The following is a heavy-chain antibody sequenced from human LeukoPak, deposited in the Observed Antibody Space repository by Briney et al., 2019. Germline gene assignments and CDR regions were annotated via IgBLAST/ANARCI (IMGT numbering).Heavy chain of an antibody. CDR2: IHYSGST. CDR3: ARQSMVRGVIETFDY. D-gene: IGHD3-10*01. V-gene: IGHV4-39*01. CDR1: GGSISSSSYY. Sequence: PSETLSLTCTVSGGSISSSSYYWGWIRQPPGKGLEWIGSIHYSGSTYYNPSLKSRVTISVDTSNNQFSLKLSSVTAADTAVYYCARQSMVRGVIETFDYWGQGTLVTVSS. J-gene: IGHJ4*02.